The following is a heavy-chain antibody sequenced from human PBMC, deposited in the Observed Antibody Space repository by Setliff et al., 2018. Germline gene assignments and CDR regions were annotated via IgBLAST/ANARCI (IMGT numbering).Heavy chain of an antibody. CDR2: IRFDGTNK. V-gene: IGHV3-30*02. CDR1: GFTFSDYS. CDR3: VKWDSKYVSGSHYMDV. D-gene: IGHD3-16*01. Sequence: PGGSLRLACAASGFTFSDYSMNWVRQAPGKGLEWVAFIRFDGTNKYYADSVKGRFTISRDNPKNTLYLQVNTLRPEDTAVYYCVKWDSKYVSGSHYMDVWGKGTTVTVSS. J-gene: IGHJ6*03.